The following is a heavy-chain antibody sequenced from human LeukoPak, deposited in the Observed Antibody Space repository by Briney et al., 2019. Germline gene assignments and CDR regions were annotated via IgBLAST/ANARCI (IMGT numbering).Heavy chain of an antibody. CDR3: ARDSGRNLYYFDY. J-gene: IGHJ4*02. V-gene: IGHV3-53*01. D-gene: IGHD3-10*01. CDR1: GFTVRSNH. CDR2: IYSGGST. Sequence: GGSLRLSCAASGFTVRSNHMSWVRQAPGKGLEWVSIIYSGGSTYYADSVKGRSTISRDNSKNTLYLQMNSLRAEDTAVYYCARDSGRNLYYFDYWGQGTLVTVSS.